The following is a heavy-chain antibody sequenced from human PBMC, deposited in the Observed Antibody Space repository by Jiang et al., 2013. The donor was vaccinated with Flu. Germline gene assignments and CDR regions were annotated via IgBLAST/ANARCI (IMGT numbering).Heavy chain of an antibody. CDR2: IDWDDDK. D-gene: IGHD2-8*01. J-gene: IGHJ6*04. CDR1: GFSLSTSGMC. Sequence: KPTQTLTLTCTFSGFSLSTSGMCVSWIRQPPGKALEWLARIDWDDDKYYSTSLKTRLTISKDTSKNQVVLTMTNMDPVDTATYYCARIRLLRGPAYYYYYGMDVWGKGTTVTVSS. CDR3: ARIRLLRGPAYYYYYGMDV. V-gene: IGHV2-70*11.